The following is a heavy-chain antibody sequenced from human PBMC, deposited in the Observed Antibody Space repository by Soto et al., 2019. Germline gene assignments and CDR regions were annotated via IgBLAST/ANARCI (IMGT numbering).Heavy chain of an antibody. Sequence: GGSLRLSCAASGFTFSNFWMNWVRQAPGRGLEWLAIIRQDGSEDLYVDSLKDRFTVSRDNAKNSLYLQINSLRAEDTAVYYCAGGSGWLIDHWGQGTLVTVSS. J-gene: IGHJ4*02. D-gene: IGHD3-10*01. CDR3: AGGSGWLIDH. CDR2: IRQDGSED. V-gene: IGHV3-7*04. CDR1: GFTFSNFW.